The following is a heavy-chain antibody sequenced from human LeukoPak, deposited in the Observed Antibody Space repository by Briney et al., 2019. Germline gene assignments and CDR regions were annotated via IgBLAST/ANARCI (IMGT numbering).Heavy chain of an antibody. D-gene: IGHD3-10*01. V-gene: IGHV3-23*01. CDR2: ISGSGGST. CDR3: AKAPTYYYGSGSYSVLDY. CDR1: GFTFSSYG. Sequence: PGGSLRLSCAASGFTFSSYGMSWVRQAPGKGLEWASAISGSGGSTYYADSVKGRFTISRDNSKNTLYLQMNSLRAEDTAVYYCAKAPTYYYGSGSYSVLDYWGQGTLVTVSS. J-gene: IGHJ4*02.